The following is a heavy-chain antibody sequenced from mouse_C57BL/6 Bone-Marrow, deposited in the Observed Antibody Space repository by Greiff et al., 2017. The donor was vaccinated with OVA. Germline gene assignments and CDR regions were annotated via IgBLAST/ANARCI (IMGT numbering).Heavy chain of an antibody. CDR3: ARSPLLAGHWYFDV. CDR1: GYTFTSYW. Sequence: QVQLQQPGAELVKPGASVKLSCKASGYTFTSYWMHWVKQRPGQGLEWIGMIHPNSGSTNYNEKFKSKATLTVDKSSSTAYMQLSSLTSEDSAVYDCARSPLLAGHWYFDVWGTGTTVTVSS. J-gene: IGHJ1*03. CDR2: IHPNSGST. V-gene: IGHV1-64*01. D-gene: IGHD1-1*01.